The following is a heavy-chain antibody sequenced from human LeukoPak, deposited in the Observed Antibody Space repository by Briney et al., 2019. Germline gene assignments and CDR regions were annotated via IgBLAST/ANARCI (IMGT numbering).Heavy chain of an antibody. CDR1: GFTFSDYY. CDR2: ISSSSSYT. Sequence: GGSLRLSCAASGFTFSDYYMSWIRQAPGKGLEWVSYISSSSSYTNYADSVKGRFTISRDNAKNSLYLQMNSLRAEDTAVYYCARGYGDNPLDYWAREPWSPSPQ. CDR3: ARGYGDNPLDY. J-gene: IGHJ4*02. D-gene: IGHD4-17*01. V-gene: IGHV3-11*05.